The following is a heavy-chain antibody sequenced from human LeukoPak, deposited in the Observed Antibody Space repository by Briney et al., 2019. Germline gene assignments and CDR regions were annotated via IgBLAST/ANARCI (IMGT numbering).Heavy chain of an antibody. Sequence: GGSLRLSCAASGFTLSSYAMTWVRQAPGRGLEWVSSVDGGGGGTYYADSVKGRFTISRDNSKDTLYLQMNGLRAEDTAVYFCAKQSAGSAAWYSLHYDFWGLGTLVTVSS. D-gene: IGHD6-13*01. V-gene: IGHV3-23*01. CDR3: AKQSAGSAAWYSLHYDF. CDR2: VDGGGGGT. J-gene: IGHJ4*02. CDR1: GFTLSSYA.